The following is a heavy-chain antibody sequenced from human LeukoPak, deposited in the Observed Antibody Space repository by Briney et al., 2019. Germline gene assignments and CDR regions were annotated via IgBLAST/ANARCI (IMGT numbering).Heavy chain of an antibody. D-gene: IGHD3-10*01. J-gene: IGHJ4*02. V-gene: IGHV3-23*01. Sequence: PGGSLRLSCAASGFTFSSYAMSWVRQAPGKGLEWVSAISGSGGSTYYADSVKGRFTISRDNPKNTLYLQMNSLRAEDTAVYYCARILWFRGRTFDYWGQGTLVTVSS. CDR1: GFTFSSYA. CDR3: ARILWFRGRTFDY. CDR2: ISGSGGST.